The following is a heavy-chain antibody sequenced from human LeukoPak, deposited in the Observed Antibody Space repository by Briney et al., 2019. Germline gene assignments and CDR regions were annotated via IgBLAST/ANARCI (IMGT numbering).Heavy chain of an antibody. CDR1: GYTFTSCD. Sequence: ASVKVSCKASGYTFTSCDISWVRQATGQGLEWMGWMNPKIGNTGYAQKFQGRVTVTRNTSISTAYMELSSLRSEDTAVYYCAREVGVRNHGFDYWGQGTLVTVSS. V-gene: IGHV1-8*01. CDR2: MNPKIGNT. D-gene: IGHD3-16*01. J-gene: IGHJ4*02. CDR3: AREVGVRNHGFDY.